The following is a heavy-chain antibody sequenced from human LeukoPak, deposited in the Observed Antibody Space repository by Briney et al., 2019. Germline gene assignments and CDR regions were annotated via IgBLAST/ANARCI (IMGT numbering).Heavy chain of an antibody. Sequence: GGSLRLSCAASGFTFSSYWISGVRQAPGKGLEWVANIKQDGSEKYYVDSVKGRFTISRDNAKNSLYLQMNSLRAEDTAVYYCARTDIVVVTAIDYWGQGTLVTVSS. V-gene: IGHV3-7*04. CDR1: GFTFSSYW. CDR2: IKQDGSEK. J-gene: IGHJ4*02. D-gene: IGHD2-21*02. CDR3: ARTDIVVVTAIDY.